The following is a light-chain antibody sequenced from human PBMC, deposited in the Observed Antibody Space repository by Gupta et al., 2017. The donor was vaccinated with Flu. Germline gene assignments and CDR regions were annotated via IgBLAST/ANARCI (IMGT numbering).Light chain of an antibody. V-gene: IGKV1-16*01. Sequence: PSSLSASVGDRVTISCRASQEIGNYLAWLRQKPGKAPESLIFAASRVQNGVPSRFSGGGAGTEFTLTISSRQPEDFATYYCQHKNNSPRTFGQGTKVEIK. J-gene: IGKJ1*01. CDR1: QEIGNY. CDR2: AAS. CDR3: QHKNNSPRT.